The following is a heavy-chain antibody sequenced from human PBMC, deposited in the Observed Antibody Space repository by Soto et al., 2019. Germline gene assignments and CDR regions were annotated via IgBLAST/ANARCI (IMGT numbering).Heavy chain of an antibody. CDR1: GFTFSRNG. V-gene: IGHV3-23*01. CDR3: ATRDCSGGTCYFDY. Sequence: WGSLRLSCSASGFTFSRNGMNWWRQAPGKGLEWVSGTTGSGDRTYYGDSVKGRFTISRDNSKNTLYLQMNSLRADDTAVYYCATRDCSGGTCYFDYWGQGTLVTVSS. D-gene: IGHD2-15*01. CDR2: TTGSGDRT. J-gene: IGHJ4*02.